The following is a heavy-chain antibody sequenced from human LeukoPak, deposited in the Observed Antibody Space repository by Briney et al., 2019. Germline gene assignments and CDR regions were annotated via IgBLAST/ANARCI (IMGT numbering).Heavy chain of an antibody. Sequence: GGSLRLSCAASGFTFSSYWMHWVRQAPGKGLVWVSRINSDGSSTSYADSVKGRFTISRDNAKNTLYLQMNSLRAEDTAVYYCAKAVSYGYDAFDIWGQGTMVTVSS. V-gene: IGHV3-74*01. CDR3: AKAVSYGYDAFDI. CDR1: GFTFSSYW. D-gene: IGHD5-18*01. CDR2: INSDGSST. J-gene: IGHJ3*02.